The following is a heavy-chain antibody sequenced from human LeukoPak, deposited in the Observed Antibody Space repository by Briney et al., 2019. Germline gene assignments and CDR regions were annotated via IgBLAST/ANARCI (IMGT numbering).Heavy chain of an antibody. CDR3: ARAAIRGYSYAVGGY. V-gene: IGHV1-69*06. D-gene: IGHD5-18*01. CDR2: IIPIFGTA. J-gene: IGHJ4*02. Sequence: GSSVTVSCKASGGTFSIYAISWVRQPPAQGLEWMGVIIPIFGTANYAQKFQGRVTITADKSTSTAYMERRSLRSDVTAVYYSARAAIRGYSYAVGGYSGQGALVTVSS. CDR1: GGTFSIYA.